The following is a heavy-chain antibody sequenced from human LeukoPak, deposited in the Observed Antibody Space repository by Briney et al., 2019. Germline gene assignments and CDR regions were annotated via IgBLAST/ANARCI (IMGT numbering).Heavy chain of an antibody. D-gene: IGHD6-13*01. CDR1: GYSFTTYW. CDR2: IYPGDSDT. CDR3: ARPTGSSWYYFDY. J-gene: IGHJ4*02. Sequence: GESLKISCEASGYSFTTYWIGWVRQMPGKGLEWMGIIYPGDSDTRYSPSFQGQVTISADKSISTAYLQWSSLKASDTAMYYCARPTGSSWYYFDYWGQGTLVTVSS. V-gene: IGHV5-51*01.